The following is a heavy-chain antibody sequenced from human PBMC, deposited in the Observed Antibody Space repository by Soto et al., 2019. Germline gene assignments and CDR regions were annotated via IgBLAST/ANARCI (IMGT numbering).Heavy chain of an antibody. CDR1: GGTFSSYA. J-gene: IGHJ5*02. D-gene: IGHD6-13*01. V-gene: IGHV1-69*13. Sequence: SVKVSCKASGGTFSSYAISWVRQAPGQGLEWMGGIIPIFGTANYAQKFQGRVTITADESTSTAYMELSSLRSEDTAVYYCARVTPGKAAAWTQFDPWGQGTLVTVSS. CDR3: ARVTPGKAAAWTQFDP. CDR2: IIPIFGTA.